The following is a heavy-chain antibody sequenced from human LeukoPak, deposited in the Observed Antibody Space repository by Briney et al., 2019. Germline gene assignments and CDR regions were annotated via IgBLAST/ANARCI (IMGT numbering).Heavy chain of an antibody. CDR2: IMKDGSVT. Sequence: GGSLRLSCAASGFTFSSYWMNWVRQPPGKWLEWLANIMKDGSVTYYVDSVKSRLTITRDNAKNSLYLQMNSLRADDTAVYYCARDYSASGSLDYWGQGALVTVSS. V-gene: IGHV3-7*01. D-gene: IGHD3-10*01. CDR1: GFTFSSYW. CDR3: ARDYSASGSLDY. J-gene: IGHJ4*02.